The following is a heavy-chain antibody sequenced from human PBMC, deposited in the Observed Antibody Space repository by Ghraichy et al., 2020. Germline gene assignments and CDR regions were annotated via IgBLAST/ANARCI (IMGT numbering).Heavy chain of an antibody. CDR2: ISGSGGST. CDR3: AVLQCSSGWHTNGWAEKGLNAFDI. Sequence: GGSLRLSCAASGFTFSSYAMSWVRQAPGKGLEWVSAISGSGGSTYYADSVKGRFTISRDNSKNTLYLQMNSLRAEDTAVYYCAVLQCSSGWHTNGWAEKGLNAFDIWGQGTMVTVSS. J-gene: IGHJ3*02. D-gene: IGHD6-19*01. CDR1: GFTFSSYA. V-gene: IGHV3-23*01.